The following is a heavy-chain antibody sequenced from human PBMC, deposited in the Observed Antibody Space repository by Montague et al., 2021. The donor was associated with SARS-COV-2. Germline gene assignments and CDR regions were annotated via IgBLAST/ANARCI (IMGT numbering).Heavy chain of an antibody. CDR3: ARGRVDTTMILVVFTGAAHYFDS. Sequence: SETLSLTCTVSSGSISNYYWSWIRQPPGKGLEWIGYVYSSGSTNYNPSLEGRVTMSVDTSKNQFSLKLISVTAADTAVYYCARGRVDTTMILVVFTGAAHYFDSWGQGTLVSVSS. V-gene: IGHV4-59*13. CDR2: VYSSGST. CDR1: SGSISNYY. J-gene: IGHJ4*02. D-gene: IGHD3-22*01.